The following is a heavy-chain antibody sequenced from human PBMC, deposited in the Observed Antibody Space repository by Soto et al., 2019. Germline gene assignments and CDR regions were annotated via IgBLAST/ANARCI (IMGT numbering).Heavy chain of an antibody. CDR1: GGPISSSNW. V-gene: IGHV4-4*02. Sequence: PSETLSLTCAVSGGPISSSNWWSWVRQPPGKGLEWIGEIYHSGSTNYNPSLKSRVTISVDKSKNQFSLKLSSVTAADTAVYYCARAGSGSYYFDYWGQGTLVTVSS. CDR3: ARAGSGSYYFDY. J-gene: IGHJ4*02. CDR2: IYHSGST. D-gene: IGHD3-10*01.